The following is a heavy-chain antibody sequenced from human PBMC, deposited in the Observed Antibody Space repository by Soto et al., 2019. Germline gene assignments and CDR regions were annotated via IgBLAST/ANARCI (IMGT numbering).Heavy chain of an antibody. V-gene: IGHV1-18*01. CDR3: AREAGAINWIRTQAFDY. CDR2: ISAYNGNT. J-gene: IGHJ4*02. CDR1: GYTFTSYG. D-gene: IGHD1-20*01. Sequence: ASVKVSCKASGYTFTSYGISWVRQAPGQGLEWMGWISAYNGNTNYAQKLQGRVTMTTDTSTSTAYMELRSLRSDDTAVYYCAREAGAINWIRTQAFDYWGQRPLVPVSS.